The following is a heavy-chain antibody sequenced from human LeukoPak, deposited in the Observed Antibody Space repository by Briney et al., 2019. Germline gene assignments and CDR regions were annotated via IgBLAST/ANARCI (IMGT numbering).Heavy chain of an antibody. CDR2: ISSSSSTI. D-gene: IGHD3-10*01. V-gene: IGHV3-48*01. Sequence: GGSLRLSCAASGFTFSSYSMNWVRQAPGKGLEWVSYISSSSSTIYYADSVKGRFTISRDNAKNSLYLQMNSPRADDTAFYYCARPLLYYYGSETYFWFDPWGQGTLVTVSS. J-gene: IGHJ5*02. CDR1: GFTFSSYS. CDR3: ARPLLYYYGSETYFWFDP.